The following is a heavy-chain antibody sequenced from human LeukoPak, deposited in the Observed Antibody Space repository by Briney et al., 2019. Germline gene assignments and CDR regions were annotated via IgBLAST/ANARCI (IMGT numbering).Heavy chain of an antibody. Sequence: EASVKVSCKASGYTFTSYDINWVRQATGPGLESMGWMNPNSGNTGYAQKFQGRVTMTRNTSISTAYMELSSLRSEDTAVYYCARAGSTPSYDFWSGYYLEYYFDYWGQGTLVTVSS. J-gene: IGHJ4*02. CDR2: MNPNSGNT. D-gene: IGHD3-3*01. CDR3: ARAGSTPSYDFWSGYYLEYYFDY. V-gene: IGHV1-8*01. CDR1: GYTFTSYD.